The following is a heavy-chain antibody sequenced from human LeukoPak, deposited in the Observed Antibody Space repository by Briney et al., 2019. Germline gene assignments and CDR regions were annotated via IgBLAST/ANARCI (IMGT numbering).Heavy chain of an antibody. J-gene: IGHJ3*02. Sequence: PGGSLRLSCAASGFTVSSNYMSWVRQAPGKGLEWVSVIYSGGSTYYADSVKGRFTISRDNAKNSLYLQMNSLRAEDTAVYYCARPAYYDFWSGYYIPRFDNDAFDIWGQGTMVTVSS. V-gene: IGHV3-66*01. D-gene: IGHD3-3*01. CDR3: ARPAYYDFWSGYYIPRFDNDAFDI. CDR1: GFTVSSNY. CDR2: IYSGGST.